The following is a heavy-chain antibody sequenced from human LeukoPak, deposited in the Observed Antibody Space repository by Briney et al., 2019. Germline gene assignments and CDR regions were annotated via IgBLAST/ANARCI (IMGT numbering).Heavy chain of an antibody. CDR2: IYSGDST. D-gene: IGHD6-19*01. V-gene: IGHV3-53*01. CDR1: GFTVSSNY. CDR3: ARDYGRGWLAPDY. J-gene: IGHJ4*02. Sequence: PGGSLRLSCAASGFTVSSNYMSWVRQAPGKGLEWVSVIYSGDSTYYADSVKGRFTISRDNSKNTLYLQMNSLRAEDTAVYYCARDYGRGWLAPDYWGQGTLVTVSS.